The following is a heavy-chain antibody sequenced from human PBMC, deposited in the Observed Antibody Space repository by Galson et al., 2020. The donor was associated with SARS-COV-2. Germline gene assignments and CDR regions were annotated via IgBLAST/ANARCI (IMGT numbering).Heavy chain of an antibody. CDR1: GGSISSSSYY. V-gene: IGHV4-39*07. D-gene: IGHD6-13*01. CDR2: IYYSGST. J-gene: IGHJ4*02. CDR3: ARAQGSIAAAGIDY. Sequence: SETLSLTCTVSGGSISSSSYYWGWIRQPPGKGLEWIGSIYYSGSTYYNPSLKSRVTISVDTSKNQFSLKLSSVTAADTAVYYCARAQGSIAAAGIDYWGQGTLVTVSS.